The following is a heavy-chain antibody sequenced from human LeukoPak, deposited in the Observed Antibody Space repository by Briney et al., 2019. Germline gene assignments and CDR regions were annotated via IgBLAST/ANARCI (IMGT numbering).Heavy chain of an antibody. D-gene: IGHD6-13*01. V-gene: IGHV3-74*01. CDR1: GLTFSSYW. CDR3: ARESSSWYETIDY. CDR2: INSDGSST. J-gene: IGHJ4*02. Sequence: GGSLRLSCAASGLTFSSYWMHWVRQAPGKGLVWVSRINSDGSSTSYADSVKGRFTISRDNAKNTLYLQMNSLRAEDTAVYYCARESSSWYETIDYWGQGTLVTVSS.